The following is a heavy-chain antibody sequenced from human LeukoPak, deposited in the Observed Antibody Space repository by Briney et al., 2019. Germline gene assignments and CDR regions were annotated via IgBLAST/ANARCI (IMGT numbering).Heavy chain of an antibody. CDR1: GFTFGDYA. J-gene: IGHJ4*02. CDR3: ARLRRSGGSCRNGPIYYFDY. Sequence: GGSLRLSCTASGFTFGDYAMSWVRQAPGKGLECVALIRSKAYSGATEYAASVKGRFTISRDDSKSIAYLQMNSLKTEDTAVYYCARLRRSGGSCRNGPIYYFDYWGQGTLVTVSS. CDR2: IRSKAYSGAT. D-gene: IGHD2-15*01. V-gene: IGHV3-49*04.